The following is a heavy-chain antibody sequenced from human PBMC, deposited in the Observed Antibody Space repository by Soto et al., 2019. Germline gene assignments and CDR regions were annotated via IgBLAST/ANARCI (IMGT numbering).Heavy chain of an antibody. CDR2: ISYDGSNK. D-gene: IGHD5-18*01. J-gene: IGHJ4*02. CDR1: GFTFSSYG. V-gene: IGHV3-30*18. CDR3: AKDRTSYSYGYRGSFDY. Sequence: GSLRLSCAASGFTFSSYGMHWVRQAPGKGLEWVAVISYDGSNKYYADSVKGRFTISRDNSKNTLYLQMNSLRAVDTAVYYCAKDRTSYSYGYRGSFDYWGQGTLVTVSS.